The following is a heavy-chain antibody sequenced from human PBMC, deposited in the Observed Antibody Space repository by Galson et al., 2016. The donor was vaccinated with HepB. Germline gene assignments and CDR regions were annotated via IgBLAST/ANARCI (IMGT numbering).Heavy chain of an antibody. D-gene: IGHD4-17*01. Sequence: SLRLSCAASTFTFGGSAVHWVRQAPGKGLEWVGRIRDKANNYATIYGASVKGRFTISRDDSKKTAYLQMTSLKTDDTAVYYCSVTTMTLFDYWGQGTLVTVS. CDR3: SVTTMTLFDY. CDR1: TFTFGGSA. V-gene: IGHV3-73*01. J-gene: IGHJ4*02. CDR2: IRDKANNYAT.